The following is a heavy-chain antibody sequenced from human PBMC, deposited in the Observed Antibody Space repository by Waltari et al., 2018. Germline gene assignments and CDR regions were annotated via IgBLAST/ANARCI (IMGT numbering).Heavy chain of an antibody. J-gene: IGHJ3*02. CDR3: ASLTDVLNAFDI. D-gene: IGHD3-10*02. CDR1: GYTFTGSY. Sequence: QVQLVQSGAEVKKPGASVKVSCKASGYTFTGSYMDWVRQAPGQGLEWMARTNPNSGGTNYAQKFQGRVTISVDTSKNQFSLKLSSVTAADTAVYYCASLTDVLNAFDIWGQGTMVTVSS. V-gene: IGHV1-2*06. CDR2: TNPNSGGT.